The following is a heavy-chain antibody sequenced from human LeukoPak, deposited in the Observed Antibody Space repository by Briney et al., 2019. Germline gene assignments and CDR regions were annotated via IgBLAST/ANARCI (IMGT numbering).Heavy chain of an antibody. CDR3: SIHIVVVPAAKKKNWFVP. CDR1: GESFRGYY. J-gene: IGHJ5*02. D-gene: IGHD2-2*01. CDR2: IYHSGSS. V-gene: IGHV4-34*01. Sequence: PSETLSLTCVVYGESFRGYYWSWIRQPPGKGLEWIGEIYHSGSSNYNPCLMRRVSISVGTAKNQIPLKLSSVNAPDTAVYYCSIHIVVVPAAKKKNWFVPSGHGTLVTVSS.